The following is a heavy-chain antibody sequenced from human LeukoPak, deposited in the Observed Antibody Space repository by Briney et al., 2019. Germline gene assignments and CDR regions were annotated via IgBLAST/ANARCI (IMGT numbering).Heavy chain of an antibody. CDR2: ISPSRGSI. J-gene: IGHJ4*02. V-gene: IGHV3-48*01. D-gene: IGHD2-21*01. CDR1: GFTFSDYT. Sequence: GGSLRLSCAASGFTFSDYTLNWVRQAPGKGLEWLSYISPSRGSIAYADSVKGRFTIPSDSAKNSVYLQINNLRAEDTAVYYCARDRDWAFDYWGQGILVTVSS. CDR3: ARDRDWAFDY.